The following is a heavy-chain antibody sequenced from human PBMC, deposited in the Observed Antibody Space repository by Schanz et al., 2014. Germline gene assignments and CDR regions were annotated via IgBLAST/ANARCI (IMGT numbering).Heavy chain of an antibody. Sequence: QVQLVQSGSELKKPGASVKVSCKASGYTFTNYAINWVRQAPGQGLEWMGWINTNTGNPTYAQAFTGRFLFSLDTSVNTAYLQISSLEADDTAVYYCARRGIRGVFSSFDYWGLGTLGTVSS. D-gene: IGHD3-10*01. CDR1: GYTFTNYA. J-gene: IGHJ4*02. CDR3: ARRGIRGVFSSFDY. CDR2: INTNTGNP. V-gene: IGHV7-4-1*02.